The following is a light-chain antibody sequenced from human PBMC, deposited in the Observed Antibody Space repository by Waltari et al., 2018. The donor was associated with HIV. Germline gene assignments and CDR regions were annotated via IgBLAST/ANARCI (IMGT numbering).Light chain of an antibody. CDR2: AAS. CDR3: QHYSHWPLMYN. CDR1: QTISSN. Sequence: EIVMTQSPATLSVSPGERATLSCRASQTISSNLAWYQHKPGQSPRLRIYAASTRATGLPARFSASGSGTEFTLTISSLQSEEFAVYYCQHYSHWPLMYNFGQGTKLAIK. V-gene: IGKV3-15*01. J-gene: IGKJ2*01.